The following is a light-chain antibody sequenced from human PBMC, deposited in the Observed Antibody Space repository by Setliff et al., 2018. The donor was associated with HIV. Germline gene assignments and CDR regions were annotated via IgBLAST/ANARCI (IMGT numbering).Light chain of an antibody. CDR3: RSYTSSSTLGSYV. J-gene: IGLJ1*01. Sequence: QSVLTQPASVSGSPGQSITISCTGTSSDIGRYNLVSWYQQYPGKAPKLMIYQATKRPSGVSNRFSGSKSGNTASLTISGLQAEDEADYYCRSYTSSSTLGSYVFGIGTKVTV. CDR1: SSDIGRYNL. V-gene: IGLV2-14*02. CDR2: QAT.